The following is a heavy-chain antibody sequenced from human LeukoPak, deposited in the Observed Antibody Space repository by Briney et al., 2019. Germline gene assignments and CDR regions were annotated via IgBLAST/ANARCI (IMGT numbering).Heavy chain of an antibody. CDR3: ARHRDGYNIVEY. CDR2: FYYSGST. Sequence: PSETLSLTCTVSGGSISSYYWTWIRQPPGKGLEWIGYFYYSGSTNYNPSLKSRVIISVDTSKNQFSLRLSSVTAADTAVYYCARHRDGYNIVEYWGQGTLVTVSS. J-gene: IGHJ4*02. D-gene: IGHD5-24*01. CDR1: GGSISSYY. V-gene: IGHV4-59*08.